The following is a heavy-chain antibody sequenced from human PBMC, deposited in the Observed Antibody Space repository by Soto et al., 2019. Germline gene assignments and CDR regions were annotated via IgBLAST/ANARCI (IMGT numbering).Heavy chain of an antibody. V-gene: IGHV3-33*01. Sequence: GGSLRLSCAASGFTFSSYGMHWVRQAPGKGLEWVAVIWYDGSNKYYADSVKGRFTISRDNSKNTLYLQMNSLRAEDTAVYYCARGPARSGGDPSDYYYYGMDVWGQGTTVTVSS. CDR3: ARGPARSGGDPSDYYYYGMDV. J-gene: IGHJ6*02. D-gene: IGHD3-3*01. CDR2: IWYDGSNK. CDR1: GFTFSSYG.